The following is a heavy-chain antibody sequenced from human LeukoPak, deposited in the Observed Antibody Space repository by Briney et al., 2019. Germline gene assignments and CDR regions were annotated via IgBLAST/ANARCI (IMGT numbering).Heavy chain of an antibody. J-gene: IGHJ6*03. CDR2: IKQDGSEK. Sequence: GGSLRLSCAASGSTFSSYWMSWVRQAPGKGLEWVANIKQDGSEKYYVDSVKGRFTISRDNAKNSLYLQMNSLRAEDTAVYYCAREMAAAGTGPYYYYYMDVWGKGTTVTISS. D-gene: IGHD6-13*01. CDR1: GSTFSSYW. CDR3: AREMAAAGTGPYYYYYMDV. V-gene: IGHV3-7*01.